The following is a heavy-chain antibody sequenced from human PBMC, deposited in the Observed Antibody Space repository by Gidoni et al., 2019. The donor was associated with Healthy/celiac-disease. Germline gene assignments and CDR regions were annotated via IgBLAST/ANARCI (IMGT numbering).Heavy chain of an antibody. V-gene: IGHV2-5*02. CDR3: AHRRDQVPELLPFDY. D-gene: IGHD1-7*01. Sequence: ITLKESGPTLVKPTQTLTLTCTFSGFSLSTSGVGVGWIRQPPGKALEWLALIYWDDDKRYSPSLKSRLTITKDTSKNQVVLTMTNMDPVDTATYYCAHRRDQVPELLPFDYWGQGTLVTVSS. CDR2: IYWDDDK. CDR1: GFSLSTSGVG. J-gene: IGHJ4*02.